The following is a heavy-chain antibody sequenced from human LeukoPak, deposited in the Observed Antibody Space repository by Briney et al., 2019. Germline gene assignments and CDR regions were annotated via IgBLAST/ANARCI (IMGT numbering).Heavy chain of an antibody. J-gene: IGHJ4*02. CDR1: GYSISRGYY. V-gene: IGHV4-38-2*02. D-gene: IGHD3-10*01. Sequence: PSETLSLTCTVSGYSISRGYYWGWIRQPPGKGLEWIGSIYHSGSTYYNPSLKSRVTISVDTSKNQFSLQLSSVTAADTAVYYCARGWDDAAQIGVRGTQNDYWGQGTLVTVSS. CDR3: ARGWDDAAQIGVRGTQNDY. CDR2: IYHSGST.